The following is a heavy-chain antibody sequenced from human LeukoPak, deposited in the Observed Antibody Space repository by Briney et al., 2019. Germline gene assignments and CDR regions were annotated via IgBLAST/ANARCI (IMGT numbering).Heavy chain of an antibody. J-gene: IGHJ6*03. V-gene: IGHV4-4*07. D-gene: IGHD6-13*01. CDR3: ARVGLWQXLVRGSGAVPDSSYYYYMDV. CDR1: GGSISSYY. Sequence: SETLSLTCTVSGGSISSYYWSWIRQPAGKGLEWIGRIYTSGSTNYNPSLKSRVTISVDKSKNQFSLKLSSVTAADTAVYYCARVGLWQXLVRGSGAVPDSSYYYYMDVWGKGTTVTVSS. CDR2: IYTSGST.